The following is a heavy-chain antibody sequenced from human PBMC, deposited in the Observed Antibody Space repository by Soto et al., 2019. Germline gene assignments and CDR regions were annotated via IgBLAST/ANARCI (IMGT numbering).Heavy chain of an antibody. CDR1: GVSITDDNYY. Sequence: QLHLQESGPRLVKPSQTLSLTCTVSGVSITDDNYYWSWIRQSPGKGLEWIGHLYHGETTYTNPSLKSRPNISVDTSKPQFSLNLNSVTAADAAVYYCAGGLSGDKVDQWGQGTLVTVSS. J-gene: IGHJ4*02. CDR3: AGGLSGDKVDQ. CDR2: LYHGETT. V-gene: IGHV4-30-4*01. D-gene: IGHD2-21*02.